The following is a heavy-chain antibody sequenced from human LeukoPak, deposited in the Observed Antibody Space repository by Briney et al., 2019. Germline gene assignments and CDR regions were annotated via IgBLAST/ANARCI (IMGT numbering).Heavy chain of an antibody. CDR1: GYTFTGYD. V-gene: IGHV1-8*01. CDR3: AGGRSPRFATMIVVVTKGYYFDY. CDR2: MNPNSGNT. Sequence: GASVKVSCKASGYTFTGYDINWVRQATGQGLEWMGWMNPNSGNTGYAQKFQGRVTMTRNTSISTAYMELSSLRSEDTAVYYCAGGRSPRFATMIVVVTKGYYFDYWGQGTLVTVSS. D-gene: IGHD3-22*01. J-gene: IGHJ4*02.